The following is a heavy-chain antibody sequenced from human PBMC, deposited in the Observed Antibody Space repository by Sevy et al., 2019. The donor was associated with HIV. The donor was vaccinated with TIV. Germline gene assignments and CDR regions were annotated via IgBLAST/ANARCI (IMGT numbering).Heavy chain of an antibody. J-gene: IGHJ4*02. CDR3: ARHLPLAYYEILNPDSRPFDN. CDR2: IYYSGST. Sequence: SETLSLTCGVSGDSINSNDYYWGWIRQPPGKGLEWIGTIYYSGSTYYNPSLKSRVTISEDTSKNQFSLKLTSVTAADTALYYCARHLPLAYYEILNPDSRPFDNWGQGTLVTVSS. D-gene: IGHD3-9*01. CDR1: GDSINSNDYY. V-gene: IGHV4-39*01.